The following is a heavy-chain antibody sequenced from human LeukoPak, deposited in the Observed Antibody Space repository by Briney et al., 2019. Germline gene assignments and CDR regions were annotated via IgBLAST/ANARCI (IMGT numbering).Heavy chain of an antibody. CDR2: IYYSGST. CDR3: ARGVIKDFYFDY. V-gene: IGHV4-59*12. D-gene: IGHD2-15*01. J-gene: IGHJ4*02. Sequence: SETLSLTCTVSGGSISSYYWSWIRQPPGKGLEWIGYIYYSGSTNYNPSLKGRVTISVDTSKNQFSLKLSPVTAADTAVYYCARGVIKDFYFDYWGQGTLVTVSS. CDR1: GGSISSYY.